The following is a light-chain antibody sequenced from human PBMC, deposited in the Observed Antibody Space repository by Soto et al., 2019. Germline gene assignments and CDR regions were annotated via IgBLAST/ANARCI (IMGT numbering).Light chain of an antibody. J-gene: IGKJ1*01. V-gene: IGKV3-15*01. Sequence: EIVMTQSPATLSVSPGERATLSCRASQRISRNLAWYQQKPGQAPSLLIYGASTRATGIPARFSGSGSGTEFTLTISSLQSEDFAVYYCQQYNDWPPWTFGQGTKVDIK. CDR2: GAS. CDR3: QQYNDWPPWT. CDR1: QRISRN.